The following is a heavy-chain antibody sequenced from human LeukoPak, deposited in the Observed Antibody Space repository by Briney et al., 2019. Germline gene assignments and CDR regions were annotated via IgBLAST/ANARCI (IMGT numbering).Heavy chain of an antibody. Sequence: GGSLRLSCAASGFTFNTYAMSWVRQAPGKGLEWVSAISGSGGSTYYADSVKGRFTISRDNSKNTLYLQMNSLRAEDTAVYYCALTSIRRHNWFDPWGQGTLVTVSS. V-gene: IGHV3-23*01. CDR3: ALTSIRRHNWFDP. CDR2: ISGSGGST. CDR1: GFTFNTYA. D-gene: IGHD7-27*01. J-gene: IGHJ5*02.